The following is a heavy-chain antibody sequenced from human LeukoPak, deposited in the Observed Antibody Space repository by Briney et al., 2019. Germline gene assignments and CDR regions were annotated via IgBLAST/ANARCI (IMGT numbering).Heavy chain of an antibody. J-gene: IGHJ3*02. D-gene: IGHD2-21*02. Sequence: GESLKISCKGSGYSFTNYWIGWVRQMPGKGLEWMGIIYPGDSDTRYSPSFQGQVTISADKSISTAYLQWSSLKASDTAMYYCARGIVVVTTIRVALTGAFDIWGQGTMVTVSS. CDR2: IYPGDSDT. CDR3: ARGIVVVTTIRVALTGAFDI. CDR1: GYSFTNYW. V-gene: IGHV5-51*01.